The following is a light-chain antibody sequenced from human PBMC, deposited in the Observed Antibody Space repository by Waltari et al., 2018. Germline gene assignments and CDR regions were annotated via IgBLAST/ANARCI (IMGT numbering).Light chain of an antibody. CDR3: QQYDKSPLT. J-gene: IGKJ4*01. Sequence: MLTQTPDTLSLSPGERATPSCRASQNVSSNYLAWYQQKSGLAPRLLIYGASNRATGIPDRFSGSGSGTDFTLTINSLEPEDFAIYYCQQYDKSPLTFGGGTKVEIK. CDR1: QNVSSNY. CDR2: GAS. V-gene: IGKV3-20*01.